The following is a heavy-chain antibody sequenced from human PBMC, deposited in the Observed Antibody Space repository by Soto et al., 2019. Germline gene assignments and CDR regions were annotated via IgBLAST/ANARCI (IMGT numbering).Heavy chain of an antibody. CDR3: ARSDHYYYDSSGYWDY. J-gene: IGHJ4*02. D-gene: IGHD3-22*01. Sequence: SETLSLTCTVSGGSISSYYWSWIRQPPGKGLEWIGYIYYSGSTNYNPSLKSRLTISVDTSKNQFSLKLSSVTAADTAVYYCARSDHYYYDSSGYWDYWGQGTLVTASS. CDR1: GGSISSYY. CDR2: IYYSGST. V-gene: IGHV4-59*08.